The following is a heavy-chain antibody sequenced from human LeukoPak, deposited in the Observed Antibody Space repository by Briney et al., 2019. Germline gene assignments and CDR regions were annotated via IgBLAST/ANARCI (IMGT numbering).Heavy chain of an antibody. CDR1: GYSFTNYW. J-gene: IGHJ5*02. CDR2: IYPGDSDT. CDR3: ARQRFTMRAYAGNWFDP. Sequence: KGGESLKISCKGSGYSFTNYWIGWVRQMPGKGLEWMGIIYPGDSDTRYSPSFQDQVTISADKSISTAYLQWGSLKASDTAMYYCARQRFTMRAYAGNWFDPWGQGTLVTVSS. D-gene: IGHD3-10*01. V-gene: IGHV5-51*01.